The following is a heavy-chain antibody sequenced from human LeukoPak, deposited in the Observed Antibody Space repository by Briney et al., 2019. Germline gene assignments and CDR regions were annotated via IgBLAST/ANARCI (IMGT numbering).Heavy chain of an antibody. CDR1: GASISSSTYY. D-gene: IGHD4-17*01. CDR3: ARLGLNDYGDSLDY. J-gene: IGHJ4*02. Sequence: SETLSLTCTVSGASISSSTYYWGWIRQPPGKGLEWIGSVYCSGIAFYNPSLKSRVTISVDTSKNQFSLKLSSVTAADTAVYYCARLGLNDYGDSLDYWGQGTLVTVSS. V-gene: IGHV4-39*01. CDR2: VYCSGIA.